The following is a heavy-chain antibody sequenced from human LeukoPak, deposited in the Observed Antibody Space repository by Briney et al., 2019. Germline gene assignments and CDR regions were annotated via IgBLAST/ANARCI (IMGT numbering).Heavy chain of an antibody. V-gene: IGHV3-66*01. CDR3: AREEAAAAYFDY. CDR1: GFNVSSNY. Sequence: GGSLRLSCAVSGFNVSSNYLNWVRQAPGKGPEWVSVIYSGGSTYYADSVKGRFTISRDNSKNTLYLQMNSLRAEDTAVYYCAREEAAAAYFDYWGQGTLVTVSS. D-gene: IGHD6-13*01. J-gene: IGHJ4*02. CDR2: IYSGGST.